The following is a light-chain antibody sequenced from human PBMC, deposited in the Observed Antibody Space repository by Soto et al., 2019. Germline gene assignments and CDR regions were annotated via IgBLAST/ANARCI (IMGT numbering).Light chain of an antibody. J-gene: IGKJ1*01. CDR2: AAS. CDR1: QDIGRY. CDR3: QQSYSTIGT. Sequence: AILMTQSPSSLSASTGDRVTITCGASQDIGRYVAWYQQKPGKGPKLLIYAASTLQSGVPSRFSGSGYGTDLTITISSMKTEDFATYYCQQSYSTIGTFGHGTKVDIK. V-gene: IGKV1-8*01.